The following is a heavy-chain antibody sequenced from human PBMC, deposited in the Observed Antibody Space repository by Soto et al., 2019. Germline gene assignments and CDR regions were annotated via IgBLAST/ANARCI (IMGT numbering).Heavy chain of an antibody. J-gene: IGHJ5*02. CDR3: ARDPPIVGATGELGDP. V-gene: IGHV1-18*01. Sequence: QVQLVQSGAEVKKPGASVKVSCKASGYTFTSYGISWVRQAPGQGLEWMGWISAYNGNTNYAQKLKGRVTMTTDTSTSTAYMELRSLRSDDTAVYYCARDPPIVGATGELGDPWGQGTLVTVSS. CDR1: GYTFTSYG. D-gene: IGHD1-26*01. CDR2: ISAYNGNT.